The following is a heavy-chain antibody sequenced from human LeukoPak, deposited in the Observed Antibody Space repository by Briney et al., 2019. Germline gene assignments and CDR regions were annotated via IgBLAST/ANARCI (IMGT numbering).Heavy chain of an antibody. V-gene: IGHV3-23*01. CDR3: ARRPSYYFDY. CDR2: ISSNGVST. CDR1: GFTFSSYA. J-gene: IGHJ4*02. Sequence: GGSLRLSCAASGFTFSSYAMCWVRQAPGKGLEWVSAISSNGVSTYYADSVKGRFTISRDNSKNTLYLQVNSLRAEDTAVYYCARRPSYYFDYWGQGTLVTVS.